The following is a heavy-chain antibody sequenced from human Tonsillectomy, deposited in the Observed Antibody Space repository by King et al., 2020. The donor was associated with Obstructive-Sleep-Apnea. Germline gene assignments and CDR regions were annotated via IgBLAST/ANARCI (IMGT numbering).Heavy chain of an antibody. J-gene: IGHJ4*02. CDR1: GFTFRDYV. CDR3: AKTMWRGGYEYRGYFDF. V-gene: IGHV3-23*04. Sequence: VQLVEFGGNLVQPGGSLRLSCAASGFTFRDYVMSWVRQAPGKGLGWVSSISGSGDTTHYADPVKGRLTISRDNSKVTIDLQMNGLRDDDTATYYCAKTMWRGGYEYRGYFDFWGQGTLVTVSS. CDR2: ISGSGDTT. D-gene: IGHD5-12*01.